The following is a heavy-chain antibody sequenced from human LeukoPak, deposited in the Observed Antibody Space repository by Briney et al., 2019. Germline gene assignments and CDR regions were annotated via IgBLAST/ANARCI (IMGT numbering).Heavy chain of an antibody. Sequence: GGSVKVPCNASGYTFTSYYMHWVRQAPGQGLEWMGIINPIGGSTSYPQKFQGRVTMTRDMSTSTVYMELSSLRSEDTAVYYCARASAMAARFDYWGQGTLVTVSS. V-gene: IGHV1-46*01. CDR3: ARASAMAARFDY. CDR1: GYTFTSYY. J-gene: IGHJ4*02. D-gene: IGHD5-18*01. CDR2: INPIGGST.